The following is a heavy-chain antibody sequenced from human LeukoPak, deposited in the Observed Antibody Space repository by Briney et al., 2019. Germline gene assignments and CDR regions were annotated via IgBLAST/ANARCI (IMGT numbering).Heavy chain of an antibody. CDR3: ARDRRRTSIAVGAFDI. CDR2: IYYSGST. V-gene: IGHV4-59*01. CDR1: GGSISSYY. Sequence: PSETLSLTCTVSGGSISSYYWSWIRQPPGKGLEWIGYIYYSGSTNYNPSLKSRVTISVDTSKNQFSLKLSSVTAADMAVYYCARDRRRTSIAVGAFDIWGQGTMVTVSS. D-gene: IGHD6-19*01. J-gene: IGHJ3*02.